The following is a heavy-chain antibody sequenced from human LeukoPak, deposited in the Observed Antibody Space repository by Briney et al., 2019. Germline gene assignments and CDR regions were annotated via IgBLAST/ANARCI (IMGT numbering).Heavy chain of an antibody. CDR1: GGSFSGYY. CDR3: ASASDVDGFDP. D-gene: IGHD5-24*01. V-gene: IGHV4-34*01. J-gene: IGHJ5*02. Sequence: SETLSLTCAVYGGSFSGYYWSWIRQPPGKGLEWIGEINHSGSTNYNPSLKSRVTISVDTSKNQFSLKLSSVTAADTAVYYCASASDVDGFDPWGLGTLVTVSS. CDR2: INHSGST.